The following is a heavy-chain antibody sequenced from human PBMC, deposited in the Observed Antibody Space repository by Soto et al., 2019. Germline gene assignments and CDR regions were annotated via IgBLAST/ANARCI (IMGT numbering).Heavy chain of an antibody. V-gene: IGHV3-23*01. D-gene: IGHD2-15*01. Sequence: PGGSLRLSCVASGFTFSSYAMTWVRQAPGKGLEWVSGISGSGGSTYYADSVKGRFTISRDNSKNTLYLQMNGLRAEDTAVYFCAQVRGVVALDGYFDCWGQGTLATVSS. CDR2: ISGSGGST. CDR3: AQVRGVVALDGYFDC. J-gene: IGHJ4*02. CDR1: GFTFSSYA.